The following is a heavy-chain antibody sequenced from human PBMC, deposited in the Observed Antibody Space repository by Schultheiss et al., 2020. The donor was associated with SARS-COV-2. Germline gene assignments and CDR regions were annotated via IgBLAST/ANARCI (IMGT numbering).Heavy chain of an antibody. D-gene: IGHD2-2*01. Sequence: GSLRLSCAVYGGSFSGYYWSWIRQPPGKGLEWIGEINHSGSTNYNPSLKSRVTISVDTSKNQFSLKLSSVTAADTAVFFCAREQCSSISCESATGMDVWGQGTTVTVSS. V-gene: IGHV4-34*01. J-gene: IGHJ6*02. CDR2: INHSGST. CDR3: AREQCSSISCESATGMDV. CDR1: GGSFSGYY.